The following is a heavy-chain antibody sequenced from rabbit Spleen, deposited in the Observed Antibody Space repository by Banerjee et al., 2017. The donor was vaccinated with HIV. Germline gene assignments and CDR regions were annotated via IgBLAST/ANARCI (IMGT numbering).Heavy chain of an antibody. V-gene: IGHV1S45*01. D-gene: IGHD6-1*01. J-gene: IGHJ4*01. CDR1: GFSFSYNYW. CDR3: ASSYGGYGGYGYISPYYFDL. Sequence: GESGGGLVQAEGSLTLTCTASGFSFSYNYWMRWGRLAPGEGLEWIGYIYIGNGNTYYASWAKGRFSISKTSSTTMTLQMSSLTAADTATFFCASSYGGYGGYGYISPYYFDLWGPGSLVTVS. CDR2: IYIGNGNT.